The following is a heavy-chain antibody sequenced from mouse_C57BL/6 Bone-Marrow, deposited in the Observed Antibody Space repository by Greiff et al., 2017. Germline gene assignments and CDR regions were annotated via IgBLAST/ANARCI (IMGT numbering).Heavy chain of an antibody. CDR1: GFTFSDYG. J-gene: IGHJ3*01. CDR3: AREDYNYEGAWFAY. CDR2: ISSGSSTI. Sequence: EVQLVESGGGLVKPGGSLKLSCAASGFTFSDYGMHWVRQAPEKGLEWVAYISSGSSTIYYAVTVKGRYTIYRDNAKNALFLQLTGLRSADTAMSCCAREDYNYEGAWFAYWGQGTLVTVSA. D-gene: IGHD2-12*01. V-gene: IGHV5-17*01.